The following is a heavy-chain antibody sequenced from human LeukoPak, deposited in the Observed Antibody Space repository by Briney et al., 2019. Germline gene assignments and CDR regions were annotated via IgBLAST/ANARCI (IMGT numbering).Heavy chain of an antibody. D-gene: IGHD3-10*01. CDR2: IKQDGTEK. CDR3: AKGPVAMVRGVINYYYYYMDV. CDR1: GFSFTTYW. J-gene: IGHJ6*03. V-gene: IGHV3-7*03. Sequence: GGSLRLSCAASGFSFTTYWMGWVRQAPGKGLEWVANIKQDGTEKYYVDSVKGRFTISRDNSRNTLYLQMNSLRAEDTAVYYCAKGPVAMVRGVINYYYYYMDVWGKGTTVTISS.